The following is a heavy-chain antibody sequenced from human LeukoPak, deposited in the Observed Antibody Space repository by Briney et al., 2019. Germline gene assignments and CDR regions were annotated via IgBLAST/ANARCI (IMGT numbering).Heavy chain of an antibody. Sequence: GGSLRLSCAASGFTFSSYWMSWARQAPGKGLEWVANIKQDGSEKYYVDSVKGRFTISRDNAKNSLYLQMNSLRAEDTAVYYCARHDGDHSDYFDYWGQGTLVTVSS. J-gene: IGHJ4*02. V-gene: IGHV3-7*01. CDR2: IKQDGSEK. CDR3: ARHDGDHSDYFDY. CDR1: GFTFSSYW. D-gene: IGHD4-17*01.